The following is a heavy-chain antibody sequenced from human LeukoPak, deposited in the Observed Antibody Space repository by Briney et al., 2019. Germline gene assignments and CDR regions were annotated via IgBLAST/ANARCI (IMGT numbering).Heavy chain of an antibody. Sequence: PGGSLRLSCAASGFTFSSYGMHWVRQAPGKGLEWVAVISYDGSNKYYADSVKGRFTISRDNSKNTLYLQINSLRAEDTAVYYCARDFCSGGSCYIDYWGQGTLVTVSS. CDR3: ARDFCSGGSCYIDY. D-gene: IGHD2-15*01. CDR1: GFTFSSYG. J-gene: IGHJ4*02. CDR2: ISYDGSNK. V-gene: IGHV3-30*19.